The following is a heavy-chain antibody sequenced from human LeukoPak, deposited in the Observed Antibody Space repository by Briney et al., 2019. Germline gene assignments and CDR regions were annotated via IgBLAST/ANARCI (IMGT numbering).Heavy chain of an antibody. CDR2: ISYDGSNK. V-gene: IGHV3-30*04. CDR1: GFTFSSYA. CDR3: ARGEYYDILTGYTGAFDI. J-gene: IGHJ3*02. D-gene: IGHD3-9*01. Sequence: GGSLRLSCAASGFTFSSYAMHWVRQAPGKGLEWVAVISYDGSNKYYADSVKGRFTISRDNSKNTLYLQMNSLRAEDTAVYYCARGEYYDILTGYTGAFDIWGQGTMVTVSS.